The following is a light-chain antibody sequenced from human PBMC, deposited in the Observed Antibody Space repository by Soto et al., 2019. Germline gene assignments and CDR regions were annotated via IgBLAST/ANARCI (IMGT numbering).Light chain of an antibody. CDR2: DAS. J-gene: IGKJ5*01. Sequence: EIVLTQSPATLSLSPGERATLSCRASRTVSSYLLWYQQKPGQAPRLLIYDASNRATGVPARFTGSGSETDFTLTISSLEPEDFAVYYCQHRMNWPLTFGQGTRLEIK. V-gene: IGKV3-11*01. CDR3: QHRMNWPLT. CDR1: RTVSSY.